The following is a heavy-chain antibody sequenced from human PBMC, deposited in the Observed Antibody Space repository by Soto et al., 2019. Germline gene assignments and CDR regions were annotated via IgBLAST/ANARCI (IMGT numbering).Heavy chain of an antibody. J-gene: IGHJ4*02. Sequence: ASVKVSCKASGYTFTSYGISWVRQAPGQGLEWMGWISDYNGNTNYAQKIQGRVTMTKDTSTSTAYMELRSMRSDDTAVYFCARVFYGLVSYWDYWGQGTLVTVSS. CDR3: ARVFYGLVSYWDY. V-gene: IGHV1-18*01. D-gene: IGHD3-10*01. CDR2: ISDYNGNT. CDR1: GYTFTSYG.